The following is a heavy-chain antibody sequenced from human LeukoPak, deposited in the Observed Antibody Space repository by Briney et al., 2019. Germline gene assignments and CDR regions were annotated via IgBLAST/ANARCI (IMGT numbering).Heavy chain of an antibody. CDR1: GGSISSSSYY. CDR3: ARRSGITMIVVLISDAFDI. CDR2: IYYSGST. D-gene: IGHD3-22*01. Sequence: PSETLSLTCTVSGGSISSSSYYWGWIRQPPGKGLEWIGSIYYSGSTYYNPSLKSRATISVDTSKNQFSLKLSSVTAADTAVYYCARRSGITMIVVLISDAFDIWGQGTMVTVSS. V-gene: IGHV4-39*01. J-gene: IGHJ3*02.